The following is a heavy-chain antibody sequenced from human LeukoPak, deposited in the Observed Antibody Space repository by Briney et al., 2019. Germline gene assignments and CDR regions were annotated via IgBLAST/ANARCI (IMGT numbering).Heavy chain of an antibody. D-gene: IGHD5-12*01. CDR2: IRGRGNYV. CDR3: AKGGVYSGYDLSFEY. CDR1: GFTFRSYD. V-gene: IGHV3-23*01. Sequence: GGSLRLSCAASGFTFRSYDMSWVRQAPGKGLEWVSSIRGRGNYVYYADSVKGRFTISRDNSKNTLYLQMNSLRADDTAVFYCAKGGVYSGYDLSFEYWGQGALVTVSS. J-gene: IGHJ4*02.